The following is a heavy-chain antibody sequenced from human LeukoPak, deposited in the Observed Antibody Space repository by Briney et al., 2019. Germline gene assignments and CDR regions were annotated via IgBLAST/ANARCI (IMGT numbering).Heavy chain of an antibody. CDR2: IYSGVST. CDR1: GFTVSSNY. V-gene: IGHV3-53*01. D-gene: IGHD3-3*01. J-gene: IGHJ6*02. CDR3: AREGLEYYDFWRGSVYGMDV. Sequence: PGGSLRLSCAASGFTVSSNYMSWVRQAPGKGLECVSVIYSGVSTYYTDSVKGRFTISRDNSKNTLYLQMNSLRAEDTAVYYCAREGLEYYDFWRGSVYGMDVWGQGTTVTVSS.